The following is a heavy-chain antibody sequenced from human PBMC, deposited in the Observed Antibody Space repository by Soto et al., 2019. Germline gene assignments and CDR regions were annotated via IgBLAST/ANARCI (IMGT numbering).Heavy chain of an antibody. CDR1: NFSISSGYY. CDR2: IYHTGHT. D-gene: IGHD3-16*01. V-gene: IGHV4-38-2*02. J-gene: IGHJ4*02. CDR3: AIVMGEFSLPGSLDFDF. Sequence: PSETLSLTCTVSNFSISSGYYWGWIRQPPGKGLEWVATIYHTGHTYYNPSLKSRVTISVDTSENQFSLRLRSVTAADTAFYYFAIVMGEFSLPGSLDFDFWGQGTLVTVSS.